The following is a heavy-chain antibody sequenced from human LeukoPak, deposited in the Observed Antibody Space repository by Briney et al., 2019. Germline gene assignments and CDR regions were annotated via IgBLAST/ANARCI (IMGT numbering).Heavy chain of an antibody. D-gene: IGHD3-3*01. Sequence: KPSETLSLTCTVSGGSISSGGYYWSWIRQHPGEGLEWIGYIYYGGSTYYNPSLKSRVTISVDTSKNQFSLKLSSVTAADTAVYYCARESSDFWSADKPGVGPDYWGQGTLVTVSS. V-gene: IGHV4-31*03. CDR3: ARESSDFWSADKPGVGPDY. CDR1: GGSISSGGYY. CDR2: IYYGGST. J-gene: IGHJ4*02.